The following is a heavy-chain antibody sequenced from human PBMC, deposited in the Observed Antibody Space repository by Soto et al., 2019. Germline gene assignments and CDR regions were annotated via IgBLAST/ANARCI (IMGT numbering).Heavy chain of an antibody. CDR2: ISTSGSTI. Sequence: GGSLRLSSAASGFTFSRYEMNWVRQAPGKGLEWISYISTSGSTIYYADSVKGRFTISRDNAKNSLYLQMNSLRAEDTAVYYCARELAAAGSFDYWGQGTLVTVPS. D-gene: IGHD6-13*01. CDR1: GFTFSRYE. CDR3: ARELAAAGSFDY. V-gene: IGHV3-48*03. J-gene: IGHJ4*02.